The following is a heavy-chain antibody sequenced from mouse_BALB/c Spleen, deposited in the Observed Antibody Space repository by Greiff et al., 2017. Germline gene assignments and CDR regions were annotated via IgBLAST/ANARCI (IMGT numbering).Heavy chain of an antibody. CDR1: GYTFTSYW. CDR2: INPSTGYT. CDR3: ARRDYGYAMDY. D-gene: IGHD1-1*01. J-gene: IGHJ4*01. V-gene: IGHV1-7*01. Sequence: VKLQESGAELAKPGASVKMSCKASGYTFTSYWMHWVKQRPGQGLEWIGYINPSTGYTEYNQKFKDKATLTADKSSSTAYMQLSSLTSEDSAVYYCARRDYGYAMDYWGQGTSVTVSS.